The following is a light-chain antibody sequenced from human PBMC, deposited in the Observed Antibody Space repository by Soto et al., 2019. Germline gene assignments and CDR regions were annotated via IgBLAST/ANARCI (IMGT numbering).Light chain of an antibody. J-gene: IGKJ2*01. CDR1: QSVSSN. Sequence: EIVMTQSPATLSVSPGERATLSCRASQSVSSNVAWYQQIPGQTPRLLIYGASTRATGVPVRFSGSASGTEFTLTISGPQSEDFAVYYCHQYDDGPYTVGQGTKVESK. CDR2: GAS. CDR3: HQYDDGPYT. V-gene: IGKV3-15*01.